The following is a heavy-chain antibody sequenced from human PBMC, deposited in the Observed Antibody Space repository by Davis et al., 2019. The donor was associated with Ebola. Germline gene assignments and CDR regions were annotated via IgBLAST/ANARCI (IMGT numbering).Heavy chain of an antibody. CDR2: INAGNGNT. D-gene: IGHD2-21*01. Sequence: ASVKVSCKASGFTFTNYAIHWVRQAPGQSLEWMGWINAGNGNTKYSQKFQGRVTITTDTSASTAYMKLSRLRSEDTAMFYCARIILGRDFYGMDVWGQGTTVTVSS. CDR1: GFTFTNYA. CDR3: ARIILGRDFYGMDV. J-gene: IGHJ6*02. V-gene: IGHV1-3*01.